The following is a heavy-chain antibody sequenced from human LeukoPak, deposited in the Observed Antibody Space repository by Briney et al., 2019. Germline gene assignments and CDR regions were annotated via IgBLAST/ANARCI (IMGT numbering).Heavy chain of an antibody. CDR1: GYTFTGYY. V-gene: IGHV1-2*02. Sequence: ASVKVSCKASGYTFTGYYMHWVRQAPGQGLEWMGWINPNSGGTNYAQKFQGRVTMTRDTSISTAYMELSRLRSDDTAVYYCARVKVGAMTNDAFDIWGQGTMVTVSS. D-gene: IGHD1-26*01. CDR2: INPNSGGT. CDR3: ARVKVGAMTNDAFDI. J-gene: IGHJ3*02.